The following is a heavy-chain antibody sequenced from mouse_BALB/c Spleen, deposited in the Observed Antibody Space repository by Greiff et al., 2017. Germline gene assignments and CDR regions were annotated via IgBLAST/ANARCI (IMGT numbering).Heavy chain of an antibody. D-gene: IGHD2-3*01. J-gene: IGHJ2*01. CDR2: ISYSGST. CDR3: ARDGYSYYFDY. V-gene: IGHV3-2*02. Sequence: EVKLQESGPGLVKPSQSLSLTCTVTGYSITSDYAWNWIRQFPGNKLEWMGYISYSGSTSYNPSLKSRISITRDTSKNQFFLQLNSVTTEDTATYYCARDGYSYYFDYWGQGTTLTVSS. CDR1: GYSITSDYA.